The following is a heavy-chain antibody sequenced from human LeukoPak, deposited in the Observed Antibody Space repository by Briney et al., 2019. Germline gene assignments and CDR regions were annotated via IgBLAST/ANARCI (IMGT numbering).Heavy chain of an antibody. J-gene: IGHJ5*02. V-gene: IGHV3-23*01. CDR3: AKDPSHEFDP. Sequence: GGSLRLSCAASGFTFSTFAMSWVRQAPGKGLEWVSAISGSGGSTYYADSVKGRFTISRDNSKNTLYLQMNSLRAEDTAVYYCAKDPSHEFDPWGQGTLVTVSS. CDR2: ISGSGGST. CDR1: GFTFSTFA.